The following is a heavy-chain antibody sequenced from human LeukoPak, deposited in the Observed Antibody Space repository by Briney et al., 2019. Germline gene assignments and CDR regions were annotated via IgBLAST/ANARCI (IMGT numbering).Heavy chain of an antibody. V-gene: IGHV4-34*01. CDR2: INHSGST. CDR1: GGSFSGYY. J-gene: IGHJ4*02. CDR3: ARGRGYSYVLDY. Sequence: PSETLSLTCAVYGGSFSGYYWSWIRQPPGKGLEWIGEINHSGSTNYNPSLKSRVTISVDTSKNQFSLKLSSVTAADTAVYYRARGRGYSYVLDYWGQGTLVTVSS. D-gene: IGHD5-18*01.